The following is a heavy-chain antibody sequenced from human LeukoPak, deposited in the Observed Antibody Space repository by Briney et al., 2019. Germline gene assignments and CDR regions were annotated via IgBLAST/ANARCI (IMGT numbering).Heavy chain of an antibody. CDR1: GGSFSGYY. CDR2: INHSGST. V-gene: IGHV4-34*01. D-gene: IGHD3-22*01. CDR3: ARESSGYYYKY. J-gene: IGHJ4*02. Sequence: ASETLSLTYAVYGGSFSGYYWSWIRQPPGKGLEWIGEINHSGSTNYNPSLKSRVTISVDTSKNQFSLKLSSVTAADTAVYYCARESSGYYYKYWGQGTLVTVSS.